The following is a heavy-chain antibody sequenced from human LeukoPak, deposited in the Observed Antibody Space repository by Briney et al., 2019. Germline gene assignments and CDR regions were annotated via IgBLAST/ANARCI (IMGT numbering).Heavy chain of an antibody. Sequence: PSETLSLTCTVSGGSITSYYRSWIRQPPGKGLEWIGFMYYSGTTNYNPSLKSRVTISLGMFKNRFSLKLSSVTAADTAVYYCARLPMAVTPHVDYWGQGTLVTVSS. J-gene: IGHJ4*02. CDR3: ARLPMAVTPHVDY. CDR1: GGSITSYY. CDR2: MYYSGTT. V-gene: IGHV4-59*01. D-gene: IGHD2-21*02.